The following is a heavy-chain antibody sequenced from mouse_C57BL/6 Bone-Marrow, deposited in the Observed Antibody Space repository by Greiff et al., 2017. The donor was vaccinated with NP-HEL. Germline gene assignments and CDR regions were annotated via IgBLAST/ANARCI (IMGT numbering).Heavy chain of an antibody. V-gene: IGHV1-64*01. CDR3: ARRGSYDGYYAFAY. Sequence: VQLQPPGAELVKPGASVKLSCKASGYTFTSYWLHWVKQRPGQGLEWIGMIHPTSGSTNYNEKFKSKATLTVDKSSSTAYMQLSSLTSEDSAVYYCARRGSYDGYYAFAYWGQGTLVTVSA. CDR2: IHPTSGST. D-gene: IGHD2-3*01. J-gene: IGHJ3*01. CDR1: GYTFTSYW.